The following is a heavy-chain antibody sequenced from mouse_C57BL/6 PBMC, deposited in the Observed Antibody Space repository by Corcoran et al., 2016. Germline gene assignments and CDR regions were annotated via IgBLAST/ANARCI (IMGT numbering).Heavy chain of an antibody. J-gene: IGHJ4*01. CDR1: GYTFTTYG. V-gene: IGHV9-3*01. Sequence: QIQLVQSGPERKKPGETGKISCKASGYTFTTYGMSWVKQAPGKGLKWMGWINTYSGVPTYADDFKGRFAFSLETSASTAYLQINNLKNEDTATYFCARRHYYGLYAMDYWGQGTSVTVSS. CDR3: ARRHYYGLYAMDY. D-gene: IGHD1-1*01. CDR2: INTYSGVP.